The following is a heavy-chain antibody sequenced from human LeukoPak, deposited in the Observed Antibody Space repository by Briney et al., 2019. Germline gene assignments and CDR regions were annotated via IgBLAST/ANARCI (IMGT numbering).Heavy chain of an antibody. CDR2: IYYSGST. CDR1: GGSISSSSYY. CDR3: ASQAIAAAGMYYYYGMDV. D-gene: IGHD6-13*01. V-gene: IGHV4-61*05. J-gene: IGHJ6*02. Sequence: SETLSLTCTVSGGSISSSSYYWSWIRQPPGRGLEWIGYIYYSGSTNYNPSLKSRVTISVDTSKNQFSLKLSSVTAADTAVYYCASQAIAAAGMYYYYGMDVWGQGTTVTVSS.